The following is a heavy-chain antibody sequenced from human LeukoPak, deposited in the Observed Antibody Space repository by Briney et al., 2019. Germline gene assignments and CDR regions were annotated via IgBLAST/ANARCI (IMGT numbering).Heavy chain of an antibody. CDR2: ISYDGSKK. CDR1: GFTFSNYA. D-gene: IGHD4-23*01. J-gene: IGHJ4*02. V-gene: IGHV3-30*04. CDR3: ARGARKRDDYGGFFDF. Sequence: GRSLRLSCAASGFTFSNYAMHWVRQAPGKGLEWVAVISYDGSKKDYADSVKGRFTISRDNSKNTLYLQMNGLRAEDTAVYYCARGARKRDDYGGFFDFWGQRTLVTVSS.